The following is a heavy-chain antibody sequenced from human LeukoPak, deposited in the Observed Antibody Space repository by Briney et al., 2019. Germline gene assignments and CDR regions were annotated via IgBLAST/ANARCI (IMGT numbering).Heavy chain of an antibody. V-gene: IGHV4-34*01. Sequence: PSETLSLTCTVSGGSISSYYWSWIRQPPGKGLEWIGEINHSGSTNYNPSLKSRVTISVDTSKNQFSLKLSSVTAADTAVYYCARQGTYGPGYYYYMDVWGKGTTVTISS. CDR3: ARQGTYGPGYYYYMDV. CDR1: GGSISSYY. J-gene: IGHJ6*03. CDR2: INHSGST. D-gene: IGHD3-10*01.